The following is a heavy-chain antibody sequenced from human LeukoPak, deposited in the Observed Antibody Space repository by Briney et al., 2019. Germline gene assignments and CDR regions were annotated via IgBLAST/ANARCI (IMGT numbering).Heavy chain of an antibody. J-gene: IGHJ4*02. CDR3: ARDGITMRILEY. V-gene: IGHV3-21*01. Sequence: GGSLRLSCATSGFTFSRYNMNWVRQAPGKGLEWVSSITSSSIYKYYADSTKGRFTISRDNAKNSLYLQMDSLRAEDTAVYYCARDGITMRILEYWGQGTLVTVSS. CDR1: GFTFSRYN. CDR2: ITSSSIYK. D-gene: IGHD3-10*01.